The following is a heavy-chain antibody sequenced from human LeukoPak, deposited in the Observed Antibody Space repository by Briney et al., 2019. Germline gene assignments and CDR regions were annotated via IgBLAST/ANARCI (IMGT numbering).Heavy chain of an antibody. D-gene: IGHD1-26*01. Sequence: PGGSLRLSCAASGFTFSDSYMSWIRQAPGKGLEWVSYISRGGSTTYYADSVRGRFTISRDNAKNSLYLQMNSLRAEDTALYYCAKDRGGIAVGATPYYFDYWGQGTLVTVSS. J-gene: IGHJ4*02. CDR1: GFTFSDSY. CDR3: AKDRGGIAVGATPYYFDY. V-gene: IGHV3-11*01. CDR2: ISRGGSTT.